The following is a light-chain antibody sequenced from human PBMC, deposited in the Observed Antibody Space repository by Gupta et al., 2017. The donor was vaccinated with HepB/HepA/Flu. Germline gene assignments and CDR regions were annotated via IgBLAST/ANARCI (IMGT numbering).Light chain of an antibody. CDR2: GRS. CDR3: VSRDNSGYLWV. J-gene: IGLJ3*02. Sequence: SSEVTQDPAVSGALGQTVRITCQGDNLRWYYVSWFQQKPGQAPVLIVYGRSLRPSGIPDRFSSSSSGNTASLTITGAQAEDEADYYCVSRDNSGYLWVFGGGTKLTVL. V-gene: IGLV3-19*01. CDR1: NLRWYY.